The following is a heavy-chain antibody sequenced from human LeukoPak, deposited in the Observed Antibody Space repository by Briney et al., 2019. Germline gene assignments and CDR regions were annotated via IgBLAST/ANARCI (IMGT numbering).Heavy chain of an antibody. J-gene: IGHJ4*02. CDR2: INPNSGGT. CDR1: RYTFTDYY. D-gene: IGHD4-11*01. CDR3: ARVAYGNNATPFDH. V-gene: IGHV1-2*06. Sequence: ASVKVSCKASRYTFTDYYIHWVRQAPGQGPEWMGRINPNSGGTDSAQKFQGRVTMTRDTSITTAYMELSRLTSDDTAVYYCARVAYGNNATPFDHWGQGTLVIVSS.